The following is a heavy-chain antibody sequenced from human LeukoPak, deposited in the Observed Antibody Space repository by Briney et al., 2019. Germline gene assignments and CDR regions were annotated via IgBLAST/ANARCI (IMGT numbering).Heavy chain of an antibody. CDR1: GYTFTGYY. CDR2: INPSGGST. Sequence: ASVKVSCKASGYTFTGYYMRWVRQAPGQGLEWMGIINPSGGSTSYAQKFQGRVTMTRDTSTSTVYMELSSLRSEDTAVYYCAVALYPENYYYMDVWGKGTTVTVSS. V-gene: IGHV1-46*01. J-gene: IGHJ6*03. CDR3: AVALYPENYYYMDV. D-gene: IGHD2-8*01.